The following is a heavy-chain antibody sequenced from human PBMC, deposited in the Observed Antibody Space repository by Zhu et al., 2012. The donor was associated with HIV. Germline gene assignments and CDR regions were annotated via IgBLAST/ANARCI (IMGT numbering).Heavy chain of an antibody. D-gene: IGHD3-10*01. CDR1: GGSFSGFY. Sequence: QVQLRQWGAGLLKPSETLSLTCAVYGGSFSGFYWSWIRQPPGKGLEWIGEISQSGDSNYVPSLKSRVTLSVDTSKNQFSLKLNSVTAADTAVYYCARGGFRYSASGSYSFDYWGQGTLVTVSS. CDR2: ISQSGDS. V-gene: IGHV4-34*01. CDR3: ARGGFRYSASGSYSFDY. J-gene: IGHJ4*02.